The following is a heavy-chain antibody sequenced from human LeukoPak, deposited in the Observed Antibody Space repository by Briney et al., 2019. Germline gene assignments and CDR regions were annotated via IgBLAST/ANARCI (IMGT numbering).Heavy chain of an antibody. V-gene: IGHV1-8*03. CDR2: MNPNSGNT. J-gene: IGHJ6*03. D-gene: IGHD4-11*01. CDR3: ARVTVNENYYYYMDV. Sequence: ASVKVSCKASGYTFTRYDINWVRQATGQGLEWMGWMNPNSGNTGYAQKFQGRVTITRNTSISTAYMELSSLRSEDTAVYYCARVTVNENYYYYMDVWGKGTTVTVSS. CDR1: GYTFTRYD.